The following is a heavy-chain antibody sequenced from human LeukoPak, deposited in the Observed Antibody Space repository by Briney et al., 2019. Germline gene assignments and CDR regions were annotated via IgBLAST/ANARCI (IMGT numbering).Heavy chain of an antibody. J-gene: IGHJ4*02. V-gene: IGHV3-9*01. Sequence: GGSLRLSCAASGFTFSSYWMHWVRQAPGKGLEWVSGISWNSGSIGYADSVKGRFTISRDNAKNSLYLQMNSLRAEDTALYYCAKDMGHYYDSSGEFDYWGQGTLATVSS. D-gene: IGHD3-22*01. CDR1: GFTFSSYW. CDR2: ISWNSGSI. CDR3: AKDMGHYYDSSGEFDY.